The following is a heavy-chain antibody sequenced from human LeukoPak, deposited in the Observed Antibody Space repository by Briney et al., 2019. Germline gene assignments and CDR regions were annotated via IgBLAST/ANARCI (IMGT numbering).Heavy chain of an antibody. Sequence: GGSLRLSCAASGFTFSSYAMSWVRQAPGKGLEWVSAISGSGGSTYYADSVKGRFTISRDNSKNTLYLQMNGLRAEDTAVYYCAKDVGRDGYNFDYWGQGTLVTVSS. J-gene: IGHJ4*02. CDR2: ISGSGGST. D-gene: IGHD5-24*01. V-gene: IGHV3-23*01. CDR3: AKDVGRDGYNFDY. CDR1: GFTFSSYA.